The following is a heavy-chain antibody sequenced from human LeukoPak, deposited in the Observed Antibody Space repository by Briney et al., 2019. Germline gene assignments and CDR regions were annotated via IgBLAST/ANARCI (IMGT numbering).Heavy chain of an antibody. CDR2: IDPSDSYT. J-gene: IGHJ4*02. Sequence: GESLKISCKGSGYSFTSYWISWVRQMPGKGLEWMGRIDPSDSYTNYSPSFQGHVTISADKSISTAYLQWSSLKASDTAMYYCASSPYSSSWFVSADRGQGTLVTVSS. V-gene: IGHV5-10-1*01. D-gene: IGHD6-13*01. CDR3: ASSPYSSSWFVSAD. CDR1: GYSFTSYW.